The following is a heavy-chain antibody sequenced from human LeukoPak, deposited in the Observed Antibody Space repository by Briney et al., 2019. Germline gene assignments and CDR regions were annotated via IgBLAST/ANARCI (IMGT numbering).Heavy chain of an antibody. J-gene: IGHJ6*03. V-gene: IGHV4-39*07. D-gene: IGHD4-11*01. CDR2: IYYSGST. CDR3: ATSLTTVTHYYYYMDV. CDR1: GGSISSSSYY. Sequence: SETLSLTCTVSGGSISSSSYYWGWIRQPPGKGLEWIGSIYYSGSTYYNPSLKSRVTISVDTSKNQFSLKLTSVTAADTAVYYCATSLTTVTHYYYYMDVWGKGTTVTISS.